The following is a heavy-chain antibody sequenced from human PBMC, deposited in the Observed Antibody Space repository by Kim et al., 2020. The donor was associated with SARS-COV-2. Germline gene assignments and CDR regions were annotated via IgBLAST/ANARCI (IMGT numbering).Heavy chain of an antibody. Sequence: GGSLRLSCAASGFDFSRYSMTWVRQAPGKGLEWVASISLSSRHINYAESVRGRCTVSRDNAKDSMHLQMDRLRSDDTAVYYCARRIAAAVAWFEPWGQGTLVTVSA. V-gene: IGHV3-21*01. D-gene: IGHD6-13*01. J-gene: IGHJ5*02. CDR2: ISLSSRHI. CDR1: GFDFSRYS. CDR3: ARRIAAAVAWFEP.